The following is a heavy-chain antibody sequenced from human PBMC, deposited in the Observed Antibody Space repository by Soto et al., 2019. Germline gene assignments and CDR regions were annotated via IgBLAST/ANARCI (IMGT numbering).Heavy chain of an antibody. J-gene: IGHJ4*02. V-gene: IGHV1-2*02. CDR3: AREVGGGRQYYFDS. Sequence: QVHLVQSGVEVKKPGASVKVSCKASGYTFTGYYIHWVRQAPGQGLEWMGWTNPSNGGTNYAQKFQGRVTMTRDTSLSTAYMELTTLRSDDTAVFYCAREVGGGRQYYFDSWGLGTLVTVSS. CDR2: TNPSNGGT. D-gene: IGHD3-16*01. CDR1: GYTFTGYY.